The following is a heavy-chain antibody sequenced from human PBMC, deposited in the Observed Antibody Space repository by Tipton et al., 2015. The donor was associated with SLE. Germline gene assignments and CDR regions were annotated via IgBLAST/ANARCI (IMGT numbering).Heavy chain of an antibody. CDR1: GGSISSHY. Sequence: TLSLTCTVSGGSISSHYWSWIRQPPGKGLEWIGYIYYSGSTNYNPSLKSRVTILVDTSKNQFSLKLSSVTAADTAVYYCARAGSRSSSWLPYFDYWGQGTLVTVSS. V-gene: IGHV4-59*11. CDR2: IYYSGST. D-gene: IGHD6-13*01. CDR3: ARAGSRSSSWLPYFDY. J-gene: IGHJ4*02.